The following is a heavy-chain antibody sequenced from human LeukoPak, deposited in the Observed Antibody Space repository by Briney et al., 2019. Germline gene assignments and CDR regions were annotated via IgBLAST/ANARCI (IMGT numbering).Heavy chain of an antibody. V-gene: IGHV4-38-2*02. Sequence: PSETLSLTCTVSGYSISSGYYWGWIRQPPGKGLEWIGSIYHSGSTYYNPSLKSRVTISVDTSKNQFSLKLSSVTAADTAVYYCAREPIAVAGNDYWGQGTLVTVSS. CDR3: AREPIAVAGNDY. J-gene: IGHJ4*02. CDR2: IYHSGST. D-gene: IGHD6-19*01. CDR1: GYSISSGYY.